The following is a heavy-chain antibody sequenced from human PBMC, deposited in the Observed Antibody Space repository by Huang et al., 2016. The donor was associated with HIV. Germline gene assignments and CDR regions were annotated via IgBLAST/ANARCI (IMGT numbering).Heavy chain of an antibody. CDR2: MGSKSMYI. J-gene: IGHJ6*02. Sequence: EVQLVESGGGLVKPGGSLRLSCAAPGFPFSSYAMNWVRQAPGKGRGWVSSMGSKSMYIHYAESEKVRFTISRDDAKSSLFLQMNSLRAEDTAVYYCARPQGDKIRGIIRSYYYYYGMDVWGQGTTVTVSS. CDR3: ARPQGDKIRGIIRSYYYYYGMDV. CDR1: GFPFSSYA. V-gene: IGHV3-21*01. D-gene: IGHD3-10*01.